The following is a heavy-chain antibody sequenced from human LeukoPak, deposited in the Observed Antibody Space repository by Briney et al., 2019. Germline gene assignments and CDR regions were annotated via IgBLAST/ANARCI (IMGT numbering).Heavy chain of an antibody. Sequence: GGSLRLSCAAFGFTFSSYGMHWVRQAPGKGLEWVAVISYDGSNKYYADSVKGRFTISRDNSKNTLYLQMNSLRAEDTAVYYCAKDRAVAGPVWFDPWGQGTLVTVSS. V-gene: IGHV3-30*18. CDR3: AKDRAVAGPVWFDP. CDR2: ISYDGSNK. CDR1: GFTFSSYG. J-gene: IGHJ5*02. D-gene: IGHD6-19*01.